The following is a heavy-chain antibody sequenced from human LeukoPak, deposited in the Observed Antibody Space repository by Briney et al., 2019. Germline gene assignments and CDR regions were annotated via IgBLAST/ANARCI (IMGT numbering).Heavy chain of an antibody. CDR3: ARGYDYVWGSYYFDY. V-gene: IGHV3-30*02. D-gene: IGHD3-16*01. J-gene: IGHJ4*02. Sequence: AGGSLRLSCAASGFTFSSYGMHWVRQAPGKGLEWVAFIRYDGSNKYYADSVKGRFTISRDNSKNTLYLQMNSLRAEDTAVYYCARGYDYVWGSYYFDYWGQGTLVTVSS. CDR1: GFTFSSYG. CDR2: IRYDGSNK.